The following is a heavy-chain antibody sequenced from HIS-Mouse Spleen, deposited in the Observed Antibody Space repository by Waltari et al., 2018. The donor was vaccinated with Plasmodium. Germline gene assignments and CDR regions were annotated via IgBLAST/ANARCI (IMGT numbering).Heavy chain of an antibody. CDR1: GFTFSYYR. CDR3: AREDILTGYYNDYWYFDL. Sequence: EVQLVESGGGLVKPGGSLSLSCAASGFTFSYYRMNWVRQAPGKGLEWGSSISSSSSYIYYADSVKGRFTISRDNAKNSLYLQMNSLRAEDTAVYYCAREDILTGYYNDYWYFDLWGRGSLVTVSS. J-gene: IGHJ2*01. V-gene: IGHV3-21*01. D-gene: IGHD3-9*01. CDR2: ISSSSSYI.